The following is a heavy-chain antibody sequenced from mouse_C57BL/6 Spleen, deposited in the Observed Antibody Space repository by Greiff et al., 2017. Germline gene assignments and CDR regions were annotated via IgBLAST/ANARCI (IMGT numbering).Heavy chain of an antibody. V-gene: IGHV1-50*01. CDR2: IDPSDSYT. CDR3: ANYGSSFDY. D-gene: IGHD1-1*01. J-gene: IGHJ2*01. Sequence: QVQLKESGAELVKPGASVKLSCKASGYTFTSYWMQWVKQRPGQGLEWIGEIDPSDSYTNYNQKFKGKATLTVDTSSSTAYMQLSSLTSEDSAVYYCANYGSSFDYWGQGTTLTVSS. CDR1: GYTFTSYW.